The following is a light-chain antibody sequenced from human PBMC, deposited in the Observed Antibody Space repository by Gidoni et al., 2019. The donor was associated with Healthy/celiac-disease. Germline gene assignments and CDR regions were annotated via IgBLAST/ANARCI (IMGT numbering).Light chain of an antibody. CDR1: KIGIKS. CDR2: DDS. CDR3: QVWDSSSDHVV. Sequence: SYLLTQPPSVSVAQGQTARITCGGNKIGIKSVHWYQQKPGQAPVLVVYDDSDRPSGVPERFSGSNSGNTATLTISRVEAGDEADYYCQVWDSSSDHVVFGGGTKLTVL. V-gene: IGLV3-21*02. J-gene: IGLJ2*01.